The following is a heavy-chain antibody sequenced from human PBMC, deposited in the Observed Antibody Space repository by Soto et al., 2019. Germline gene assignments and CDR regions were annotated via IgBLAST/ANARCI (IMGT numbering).Heavy chain of an antibody. V-gene: IGHV1-18*01. CDR2: ISAYNGNT. D-gene: IGHD3-10*01. J-gene: IGHJ6*02. Sequence: QVQLVQSGAEVKKPGASVKVSCKASGYTFTSYGISWVRQAPGQGLEWMGWISAYNGNTNYAQKLQGRVTMTTDTSXRXAYMELRSLRSDDTAVYYCARHWFGHPPYYYYGMDVWGQGTTVTVSS. CDR3: ARHWFGHPPYYYYGMDV. CDR1: GYTFTSYG.